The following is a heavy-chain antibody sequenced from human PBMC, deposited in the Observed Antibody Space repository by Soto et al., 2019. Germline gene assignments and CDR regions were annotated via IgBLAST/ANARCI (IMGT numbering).Heavy chain of an antibody. J-gene: IGHJ6*02. CDR1: GGTFSSYA. V-gene: IGHV1-69*13. CDR2: IIPIFGTA. Sequence: SVKVSCKASGGTFSSYAISWVRQAPGQGLEWMGGIIPIFGTANYAQKFQGRVTITADESTSTAYMELSSLRSEDTAVYYCARDVRGYSYGYYYYGMDGWGQGTTVTVSS. D-gene: IGHD5-18*01. CDR3: ARDVRGYSYGYYYYGMDG.